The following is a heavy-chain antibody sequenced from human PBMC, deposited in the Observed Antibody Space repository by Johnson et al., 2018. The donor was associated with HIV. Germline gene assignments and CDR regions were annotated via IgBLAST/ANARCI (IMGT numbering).Heavy chain of an antibody. CDR2: IYSGGST. V-gene: IGHV3-53*01. Sequence: VQLVESGGGLIQPGGSLRLSCAASGFTVSSNYMSWVRQAPGKGLEWVSVIYSGGSTYYAGSVKGRFTISRDNSKNTLYLQMNSLRAEDTAVYYCASYCSGGSCYRRSPSDAFDIWGQGTMVTVSS. J-gene: IGHJ3*02. CDR1: GFTVSSNY. CDR3: ASYCSGGSCYRRSPSDAFDI. D-gene: IGHD2-15*01.